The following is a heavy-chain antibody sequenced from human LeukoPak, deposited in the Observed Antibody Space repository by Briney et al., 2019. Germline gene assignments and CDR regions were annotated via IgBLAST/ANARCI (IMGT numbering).Heavy chain of an antibody. D-gene: IGHD6-13*01. CDR3: ARIAYSSSWYRSHDAFDI. CDR2: ISSSGSTI. J-gene: IGHJ3*02. CDR1: GFTFSDYY. Sequence: GGSLRLSCAASGFTFSDYYMSWIRQAPGKGLEWVSYISSSGSTIYYADSVKGRFTISRDNAKNSLYLQMNSLRAEDTAVCYCARIAYSSSWYRSHDAFDIWGQGTMVTVSS. V-gene: IGHV3-11*04.